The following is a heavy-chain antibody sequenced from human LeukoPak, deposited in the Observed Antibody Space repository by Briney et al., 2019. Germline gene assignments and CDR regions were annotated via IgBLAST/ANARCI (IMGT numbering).Heavy chain of an antibody. Sequence: ASVKVSCKASGYTFTSYGTSWVRQAPGQGLGWMGWISAYNGNTNYAQKLQGRVTMTTDTSTSTAYMELRSLRSDDTAVYYCASGDGYSGYDYVGYYYYYGMDVWGQGTTVTVSS. CDR3: ASGDGYSGYDYVGYYYYYGMDV. J-gene: IGHJ6*02. V-gene: IGHV1-18*01. CDR1: GYTFTSYG. D-gene: IGHD5-12*01. CDR2: ISAYNGNT.